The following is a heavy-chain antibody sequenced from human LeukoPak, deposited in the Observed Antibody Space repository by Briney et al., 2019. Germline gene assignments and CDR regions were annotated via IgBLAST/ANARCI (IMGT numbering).Heavy chain of an antibody. J-gene: IGHJ4*02. V-gene: IGHV3-33*01. D-gene: IGHD1-1*01. CDR2: IWYDGSNK. CDR1: GFTFSSYG. CDR3: ARDSNPWNLGSYYFDY. Sequence: PGRPLRLSCAASGFTFSSYGMHWVRQAPGKGLEWVAVIWYDGSNKYYADSVKGRFTISRDNSKNTLYLQMNSLRAEDTAVYYCARDSNPWNLGSYYFDYWGQGTLVTVSS.